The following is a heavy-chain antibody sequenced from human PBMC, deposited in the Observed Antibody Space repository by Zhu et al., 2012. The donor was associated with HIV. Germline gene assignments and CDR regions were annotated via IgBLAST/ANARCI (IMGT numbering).Heavy chain of an antibody. V-gene: IGHV4-59*11. D-gene: IGHD6-19*01. CDR3: ARDITGYSSGWYWFDP. J-gene: IGHJ5*02. Sequence: QVQLQESGPGLVKPSETLSLTCTVSGGSISSHYWSWIRQPPGKGLEWIGYIYYSGSTNYNPSLKSRVTISVDTSKNQFSLKLSSVTAADTAVYYCARDITGYSSGWYWFDPWGQGTLVTVSS. CDR2: IYYSGST. CDR1: GGSISSHY.